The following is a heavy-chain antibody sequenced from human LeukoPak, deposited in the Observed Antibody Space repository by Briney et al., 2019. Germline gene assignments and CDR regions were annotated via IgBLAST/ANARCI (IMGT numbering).Heavy chain of an antibody. CDR3: ARVGETGWDFDY. Sequence: PSETLSLTCAVYGGSFSGYYWSWIRQPPGKGLEWIGEINHSGSTNYNPSLKSRVTISVDTSKNQFSLKLSSVTAADTAVYYCARVGETGWDFDYWGQGTLVTVSS. CDR2: INHSGST. V-gene: IGHV4-34*01. D-gene: IGHD1-26*01. J-gene: IGHJ4*02. CDR1: GGSFSGYY.